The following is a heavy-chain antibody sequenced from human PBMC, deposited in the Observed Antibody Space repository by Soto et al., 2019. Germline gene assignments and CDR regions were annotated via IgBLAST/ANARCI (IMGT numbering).Heavy chain of an antibody. CDR2: ISAYNGNT. V-gene: IGHV1-18*01. D-gene: IGHD6-13*01. CDR3: ARAPHSSSPHYYYYGMDV. J-gene: IGHJ6*02. Sequence: ASVKVSCKASGYTFTSYGISWVRQAPGQGLEWMGWISAYNGNTNYAQKLQGRVTMTTDTSTSTAYMELRSLRSDDTAVYYCARAPHSSSPHYYYYGMDVWGQGTTVTVSS. CDR1: GYTFTSYG.